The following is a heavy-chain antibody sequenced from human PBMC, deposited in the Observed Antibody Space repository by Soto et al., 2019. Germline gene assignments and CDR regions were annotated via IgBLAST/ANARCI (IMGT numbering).Heavy chain of an antibody. CDR2: IQCSGIP. CDR1: GDSVSSVSYY. J-gene: IGHJ4*02. CDR3: GRTDSRGRWAARF. V-gene: IGHV4-61*03. D-gene: IGHD3-22*01. Sequence: SETLSLTCAVSGDSVSSVSYYWSWIRQAPGKGLEWVGYIQCSGIPNYNPSLKSRVAMSLDTSKNHFSLDLSSVTAPDTAIYYCGRTDSRGRWAARFWGQGALVAVSS.